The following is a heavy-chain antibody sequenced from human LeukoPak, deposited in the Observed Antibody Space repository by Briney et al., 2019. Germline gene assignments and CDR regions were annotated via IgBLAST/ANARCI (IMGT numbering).Heavy chain of an antibody. CDR2: IYHSGST. CDR1: GYSISSGYY. Sequence: PSETLSLTCTVSGYSISSGYYWGWIRRPPGKGREWIGSIYHSGSTYYNPSLKSRVTISVDTSKNQFSLELSSVTAADTAVYYCARVGPNRTIFGVVIVWGQGTLVTVSS. V-gene: IGHV4-38-2*02. D-gene: IGHD3-3*01. CDR3: ARVGPNRTIFGVVIV. J-gene: IGHJ4*02.